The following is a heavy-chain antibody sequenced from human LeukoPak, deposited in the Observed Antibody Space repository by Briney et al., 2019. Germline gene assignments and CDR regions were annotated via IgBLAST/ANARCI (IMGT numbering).Heavy chain of an antibody. D-gene: IGHD3-9*01. Sequence: GGSLRLSCAASGFTFSSYWMSWVRQAPGKGLEWVANIKQDGSEKYYVDSVKGRFTISRDNAKNSLSLQMNSLKAEDTAVYYCARDHDWDYMDVWGKGTTVTVSS. J-gene: IGHJ6*03. CDR2: IKQDGSEK. CDR3: ARDHDWDYMDV. V-gene: IGHV3-7*01. CDR1: GFTFSSYW.